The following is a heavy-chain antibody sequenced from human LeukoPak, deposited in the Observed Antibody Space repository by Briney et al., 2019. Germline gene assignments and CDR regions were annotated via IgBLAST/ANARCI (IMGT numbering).Heavy chain of an antibody. V-gene: IGHV1-46*01. J-gene: IGHJ4*02. CDR1: GYTFTSYY. D-gene: IGHD3-22*01. Sequence: ASVKVSCKASGYTFTSYYMHWVRQAPGQGLEWMGIINPSGGSTSYAQKFQGRVTMTRDTSTSTVYMELSSLRSEDTAVYYCARDTTYYYDSSGSPSTYFDYWGQGTLVTVSS. CDR2: INPSGGST. CDR3: ARDTTYYYDSSGSPSTYFDY.